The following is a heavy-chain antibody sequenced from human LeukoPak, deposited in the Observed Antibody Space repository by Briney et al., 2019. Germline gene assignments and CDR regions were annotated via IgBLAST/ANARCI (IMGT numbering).Heavy chain of an antibody. V-gene: IGHV3-21*01. Sequence: GGSLRLSCAASGFTFSSYNMNWIRQAPGKGLEWVSYISSSSSYIYYADSVKGRFTISRDNAKNSLYLQMNSRRAEDTAVYFCARDDLRDYDIVTGYVPPGYYYYYGMDVWGQGTTVTVSS. CDR1: GFTFSSYN. CDR3: ARDDLRDYDIVTGYVPPGYYYYYGMDV. J-gene: IGHJ6*02. D-gene: IGHD3-9*01. CDR2: ISSSSSYI.